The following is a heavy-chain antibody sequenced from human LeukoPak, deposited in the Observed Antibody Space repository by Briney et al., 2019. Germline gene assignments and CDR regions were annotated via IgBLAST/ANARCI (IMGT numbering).Heavy chain of an antibody. V-gene: IGHV3-11*01. J-gene: IGHJ6*02. CDR3: ARDGSYGDYGIYYYYGMDV. CDR2: ISSSGGII. Sequence: PGGSLRLSCAASGFTFSDYYMSWIRQAPGKGLEWVSYISSSGGIIYYADSVKGRFTISRDNAKNSLYLQMNSLRAEDTAAYYCARDGSYGDYGIYYYYGMDVWGQGTTVTVSS. CDR1: GFTFSDYY. D-gene: IGHD4-17*01.